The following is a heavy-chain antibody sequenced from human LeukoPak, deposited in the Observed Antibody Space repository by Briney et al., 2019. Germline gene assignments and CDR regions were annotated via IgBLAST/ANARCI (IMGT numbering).Heavy chain of an antibody. CDR2: IYYSGST. Sequence: PSETLSLTCTVSAGSISSYYWSWIRQPPGKGLEWIGYIYYSGSTNYNPSLKSRVTISVDTSKNQFSLKLSSVTAADTAVYYCARDRYSSGWHEGVVAFDIWGQGTMVTVSS. D-gene: IGHD6-19*01. CDR1: AGSISSYY. J-gene: IGHJ3*02. CDR3: ARDRYSSGWHEGVVAFDI. V-gene: IGHV4-59*01.